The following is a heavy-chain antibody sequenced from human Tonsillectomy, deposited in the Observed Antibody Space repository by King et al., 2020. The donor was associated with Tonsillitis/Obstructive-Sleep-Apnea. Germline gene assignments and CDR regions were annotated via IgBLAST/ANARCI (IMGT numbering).Heavy chain of an antibody. Sequence: VQLVESGGGLVKPGGSLRLSCAASGFTFNDAWMNWVRQAPGKGLEWVGRIKSKTDAGTTDYAAPVKGRFTISRDDSKNTLYLQMNSLKTEDTAVNYFPPDRLHYSSGSNLHYWAQGTLVTASS. CDR1: GFTFNDAW. V-gene: IGHV3-15*07. J-gene: IGHJ4*02. D-gene: IGHD3-10*01. CDR3: PPDRLHYSSGSNLHY. CDR2: IKSKTDAGTT.